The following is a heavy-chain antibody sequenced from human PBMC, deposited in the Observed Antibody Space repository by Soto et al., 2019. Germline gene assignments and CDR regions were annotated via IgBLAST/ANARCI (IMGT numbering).Heavy chain of an antibody. CDR1: GGCISGSY. J-gene: IGHJ4*02. D-gene: IGHD6-19*01. Sequence: SETLSLTCSVAGGCISGSYWSWIRESPGKGLEWLGYVYYTGSTNYSPSLRSRVSISVDTYKNEFSLRLSSVTAADPAVYFCARSVAVPGAHIAYWGQGTQVTVSS. CDR2: VYYTGST. V-gene: IGHV4-59*01. CDR3: ARSVAVPGAHIAY.